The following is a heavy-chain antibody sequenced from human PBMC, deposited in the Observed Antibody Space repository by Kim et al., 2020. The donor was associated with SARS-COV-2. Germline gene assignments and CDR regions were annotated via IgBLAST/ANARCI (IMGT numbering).Heavy chain of an antibody. CDR3: ARLYYYGSGSKGSEDY. Sequence: SETLSLTCAVYGGSFSGYYWSWIRQPPGKGLEWIGEINHSGSTNYNPSLKSRVTISVDTSKNQFSLKLSSVTAADTAVYYCARLYYYGSGSKGSEDYWG. J-gene: IGHJ4*01. CDR1: GGSFSGYY. V-gene: IGHV4-34*01. CDR2: INHSGST. D-gene: IGHD3-10*01.